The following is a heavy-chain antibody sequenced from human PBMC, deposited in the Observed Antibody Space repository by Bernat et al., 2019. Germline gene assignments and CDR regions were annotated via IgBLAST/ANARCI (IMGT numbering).Heavy chain of an antibody. D-gene: IGHD7-27*01. J-gene: IGHJ3*02. CDR3: AMAWGSGAFDI. V-gene: IGHV1-3*01. Sequence: QVQLVQSGAEVKKPGASVKVSCKASGYTFTSYPMHWVRQAPGQRLEWMGWINAGNGNTKYSQKFQGRVTITRDTSASTAYMELSSLRSEDTAVYYCAMAWGSGAFDIWGQGTMVTVSS. CDR1: GYTFTSYP. CDR2: INAGNGNT.